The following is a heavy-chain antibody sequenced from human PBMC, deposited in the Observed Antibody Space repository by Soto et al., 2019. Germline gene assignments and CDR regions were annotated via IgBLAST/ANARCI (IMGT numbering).Heavy chain of an antibody. J-gene: IGHJ4*02. CDR3: ARHEAGWYFDS. V-gene: IGHV4-39*01. D-gene: IGHD6-25*01. Sequence: PSETLSLTCTVSRGSISSGTNYWAWIRQPPGKGLEWIANIYYSGSTFYNPSLKSRVTISLDTSKHQFSLKLRSVTAADTAVYYCARHEAGWYFDSWGQGTLVTVSS. CDR1: RGSISSGTNY. CDR2: IYYSGST.